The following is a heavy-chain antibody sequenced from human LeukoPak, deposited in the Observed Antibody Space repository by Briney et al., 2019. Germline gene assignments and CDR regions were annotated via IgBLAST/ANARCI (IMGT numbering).Heavy chain of an antibody. J-gene: IGHJ4*02. CDR3: ARAPSGWNFDC. CDR1: GITVASSY. CDR2: IYSGGAT. D-gene: IGHD6-19*01. V-gene: IGHV3-66*01. Sequence: VGSLRLSCAASGITVASSYMSWVRQAPGKGLEWVSAIYSGGATYYADSAKGRFTISSDNSKNTLYLQMNNLRVEDTAVYYCARAPSGWNFDCWGQGALVTVST.